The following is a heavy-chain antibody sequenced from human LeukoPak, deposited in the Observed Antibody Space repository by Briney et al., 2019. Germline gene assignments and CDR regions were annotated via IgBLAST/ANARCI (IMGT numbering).Heavy chain of an antibody. CDR1: GGTFSSYA. V-gene: IGHV1-69*01. J-gene: IGHJ4*02. Sequence: SVKVSCKASGGTFSSYAISWVRQAPGQGLEWMGGIIPIFGTANYAQKFQGRVTITADESTTTAYMELSSLRSEDTAVYYCALGRAKLHGYGDYEGFFLWGQGTLVTVSS. CDR3: ALGRAKLHGYGDYEGFFL. D-gene: IGHD4-17*01. CDR2: IIPIFGTA.